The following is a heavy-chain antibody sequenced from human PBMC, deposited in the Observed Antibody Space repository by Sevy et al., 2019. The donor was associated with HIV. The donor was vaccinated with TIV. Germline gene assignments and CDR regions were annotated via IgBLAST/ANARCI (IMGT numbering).Heavy chain of an antibody. J-gene: IGHJ4*02. Sequence: ASVKVSCKLYGYTLTQLSMHWVRQAPGKGLEWLESFDPEDGERIYAQKFQGRFTMTEETSTDTAYMELSSLRSEDTAIYYCATGREYYEGNSGYFDYWGQGTLVTVSS. V-gene: IGHV1-24*01. CDR1: GYTLTQLS. CDR3: ATGREYYEGNSGYFDY. D-gene: IGHD3-3*01. CDR2: FDPEDGER.